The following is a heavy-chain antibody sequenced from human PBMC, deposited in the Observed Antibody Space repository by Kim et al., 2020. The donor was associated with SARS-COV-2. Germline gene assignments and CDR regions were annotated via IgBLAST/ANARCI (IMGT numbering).Heavy chain of an antibody. Sequence: VKGRFTISRDDSNNTAYLEMSGLKTEDTALYYCTRIPATTLAFWDAFDIWGQGTMVTVSS. CDR3: TRIPATTLAFWDAFDI. D-gene: IGHD1-1*01. J-gene: IGHJ3*02. V-gene: IGHV3-73*01.